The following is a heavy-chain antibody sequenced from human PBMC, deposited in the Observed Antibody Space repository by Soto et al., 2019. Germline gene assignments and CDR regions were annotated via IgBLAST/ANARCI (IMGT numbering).Heavy chain of an antibody. CDR1: GYTFTSYG. CDR2: ISAYNGNT. J-gene: IGHJ4*02. V-gene: IGHV1-18*04. Sequence: ASVKVSCKASGYTFTSYGISWVRQAPGQGLEWMGWISAYNGNTNYAQKLQGRVTMTTDTSTSTAYMELRSLRSDDTAVYYCARGYYYDSSGYYHLDYWGQGTLVPVSS. D-gene: IGHD3-22*01. CDR3: ARGYYYDSSGYYHLDY.